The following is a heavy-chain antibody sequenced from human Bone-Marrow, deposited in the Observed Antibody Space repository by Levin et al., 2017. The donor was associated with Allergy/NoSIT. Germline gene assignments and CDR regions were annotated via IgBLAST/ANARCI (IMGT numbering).Heavy chain of an antibody. D-gene: IGHD2-2*01. CDR2: ISRSSSTI. CDR3: ARPDCSGTSCYYFFAS. V-gene: IGHV3-48*02. CDR1: GFTFSRYS. Sequence: GGSLRLSCAASGFTFSRYSMNWVRQAPGRGLEWVSYISRSSSTISYADSVKGRFTISRDNAKNSLYLQMNSLRDEDTAVYYCARPDCSGTSCYYFFASWGQGTLVTDSS. J-gene: IGHJ4*02.